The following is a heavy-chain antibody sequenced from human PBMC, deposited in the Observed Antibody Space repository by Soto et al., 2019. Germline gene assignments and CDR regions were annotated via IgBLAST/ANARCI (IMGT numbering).Heavy chain of an antibody. CDR1: GGSFSGYY. J-gene: IGHJ6*02. D-gene: IGHD5-18*01. CDR3: ARDRGSGLGYSYGKYYYGMDV. Sequence: SETLSLTCAVYGGSFSGYYWSWIRQPPGKGLEWIGEINHSGSTNYNPSLKSRVTISVDTSKNQFSLKLSSVTAADTAVYYCARDRGSGLGYSYGKYYYGMDVWGQGTTVTGSS. CDR2: INHSGST. V-gene: IGHV4-34*01.